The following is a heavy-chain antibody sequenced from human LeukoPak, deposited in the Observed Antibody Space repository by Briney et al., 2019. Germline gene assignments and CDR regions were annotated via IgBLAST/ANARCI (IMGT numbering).Heavy chain of an antibody. Sequence: SETLSLTCTVPGGSISSYYWSWIRQPPGKGLEWIGYIYYSGSTNYNPSLKSRVTISVDTSKNQFSLKLSSVTAADTAVYYCARVMYSGSYYWFDPWGQGTLVTVSS. CDR3: ARVMYSGSYYWFDP. CDR2: IYYSGST. J-gene: IGHJ5*02. V-gene: IGHV4-59*01. D-gene: IGHD3-10*01. CDR1: GGSISSYY.